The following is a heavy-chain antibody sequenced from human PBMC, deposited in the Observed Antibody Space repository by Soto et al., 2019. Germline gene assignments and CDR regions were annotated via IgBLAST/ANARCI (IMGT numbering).Heavy chain of an antibody. D-gene: IGHD3-3*01. CDR1: GFTFSSYG. J-gene: IGHJ6*02. CDR2: ISYDGSNK. CDR3: AKDLGGPPLTYYDFPRGYYYYYGMDV. V-gene: IGHV3-30*18. Sequence: GGSLRLSCAASGFTFSSYGMHWVRQAPGKGLEWVAVISYDGSNKYYADSVKGRFTISRDNSKNTLYLQMNSLRAEDTAVYYCAKDLGGPPLTYYDFPRGYYYYYGMDVWGQGTTVTVSS.